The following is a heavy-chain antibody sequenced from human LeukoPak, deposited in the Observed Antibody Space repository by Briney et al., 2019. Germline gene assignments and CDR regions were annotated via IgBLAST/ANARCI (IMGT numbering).Heavy chain of an antibody. CDR2: IYQSGNT. Sequence: SETLSLTCSVSGYSIRSGYYWGWIRQPPGKGLEWIGSIYQSGNTYYNESLKSRVTISVDTSKNQFSLKLTSVTAADTAVYYCARSASSGVLLWFGEFDPWGQGTLVTVSS. J-gene: IGHJ5*02. V-gene: IGHV4-38-2*02. D-gene: IGHD3-10*01. CDR1: GYSIRSGYY. CDR3: ARSASSGVLLWFGEFDP.